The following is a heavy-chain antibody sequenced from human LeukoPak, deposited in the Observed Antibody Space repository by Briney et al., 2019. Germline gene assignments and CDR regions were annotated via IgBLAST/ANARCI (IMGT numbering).Heavy chain of an antibody. V-gene: IGHV4-59*08. J-gene: IGHJ5*02. CDR3: ARAYSSSWYFNWFDP. D-gene: IGHD6-13*01. CDR1: GGSMSSYY. CDR2: IYHSGST. Sequence: SETLSLTCSVSGGSMSSYYWSWIRQSPGKGLEWIGYIYHSGSTDYNSSLKSRVTISEDTSKNQFSLKLSSVTAADTAVYYCARAYSSSWYFNWFDPWGQGTLVTVSS.